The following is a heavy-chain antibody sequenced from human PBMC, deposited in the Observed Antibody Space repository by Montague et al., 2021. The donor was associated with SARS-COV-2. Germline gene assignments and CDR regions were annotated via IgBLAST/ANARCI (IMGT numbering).Heavy chain of an antibody. J-gene: IGHJ5*01. CDR1: GYSFTDYW. D-gene: IGHD5-24*01. Sequence: QSGAEVKKPGESLRISCQASGYSFTDYWIGWVRQMPGKGLEWMGIIFPDDSGDMRYSPSFRGQVTFSADRSINTAYVQWTSLKASDSAIYYCARGWVAARWHGYNWFDSWGQGTLVTVSS. CDR3: ARGWVAARWHGYNWFDS. V-gene: IGHV5-51*01. CDR2: IFPDDSGDM.